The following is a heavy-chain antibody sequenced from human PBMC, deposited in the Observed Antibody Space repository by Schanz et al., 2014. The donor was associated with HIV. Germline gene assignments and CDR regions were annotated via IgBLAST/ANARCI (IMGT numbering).Heavy chain of an antibody. CDR3: ARDMCTAGSCYYFDH. J-gene: IGHJ4*02. CDR2: ISSTGGTT. D-gene: IGHD2-15*01. CDR1: GFTFSSFS. Sequence: EVQLVESGGGLVQPGESSRLSCTASGFTFSSFSMNWVRQAPGKGLEWVSYISSTGGTTYYTDSLRGRFTISRDNSENTLYLQMNSLRVEDTAVYYCARDMCTAGSCYYFDHWGQRTLVTVSS. V-gene: IGHV3-48*01.